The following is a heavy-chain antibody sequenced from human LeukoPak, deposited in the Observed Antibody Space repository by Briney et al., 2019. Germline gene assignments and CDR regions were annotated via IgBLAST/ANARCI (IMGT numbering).Heavy chain of an antibody. Sequence: SGTLSLTCAVSGGSGGSISSSNYWGWVRQPPGKGLEWIGEIYHSGSTNYNPSLKSRVTISVDKSKNQFSLKLSSVTAADTAVYYCARLDVKKGGYWGQGTLVTVSS. CDR2: IYHSGST. CDR1: GGSGGSISSSNY. D-gene: IGHD3-16*01. V-gene: IGHV4-4*02. J-gene: IGHJ4*02. CDR3: ARLDVKKGGY.